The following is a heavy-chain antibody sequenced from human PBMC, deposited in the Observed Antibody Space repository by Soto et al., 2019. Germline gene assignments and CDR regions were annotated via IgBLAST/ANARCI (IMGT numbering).Heavy chain of an antibody. CDR1: GGSFRGYY. Sequence: LSLTCAVYGGSFRGYYWSWIRQPPGKGLEWIGEINHSGSTNYNPSLKSRVTISVDTSKNQFSLKLSSVTAADTAVYYCARGRGLLTYYYYGMDVWGQGTTVTVSS. D-gene: IGHD3-22*01. CDR2: INHSGST. CDR3: ARGRGLLTYYYYGMDV. J-gene: IGHJ6*02. V-gene: IGHV4-34*01.